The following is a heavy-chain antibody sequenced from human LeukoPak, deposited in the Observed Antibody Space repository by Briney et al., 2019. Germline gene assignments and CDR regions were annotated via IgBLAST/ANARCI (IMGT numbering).Heavy chain of an antibody. D-gene: IGHD3-3*01. CDR2: VSYDGSIK. V-gene: IGHV3-30*04. Sequence: GGSLRLSCAASGFTFSSYAMSWVRQAPGKGLEWVAVVSYDGSIKYYADSVKGRFTISRDNSKNTLYLQMNSLRAEDTAVYYCARDSHLYYDFWSGYNFDSWGQGTLVTVSS. J-gene: IGHJ4*02. CDR3: ARDSHLYYDFWSGYNFDS. CDR1: GFTFSSYA.